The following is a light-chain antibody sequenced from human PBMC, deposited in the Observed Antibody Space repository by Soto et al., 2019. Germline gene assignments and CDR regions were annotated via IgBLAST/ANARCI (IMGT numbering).Light chain of an antibody. Sequence: DIQMTQSPSSLSAPVGDRVTITCRASQNINTYLNWYQQKPGKAPKLLIYAASALRSGVPSRFSGSGSGTDFTLTISSLQPEDCATYYCQLSHSTPLMFGQGTKVDIK. J-gene: IGKJ1*01. V-gene: IGKV1-39*01. CDR2: AAS. CDR1: QNINTY. CDR3: QLSHSTPLM.